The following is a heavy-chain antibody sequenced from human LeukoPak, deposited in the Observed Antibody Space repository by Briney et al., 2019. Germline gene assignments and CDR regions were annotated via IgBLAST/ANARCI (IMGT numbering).Heavy chain of an antibody. CDR3: AKDMGFLRRGSGSHHAPR. J-gene: IGHJ4*02. D-gene: IGHD3-10*01. CDR2: ISWNSGSI. V-gene: IGHV3-9*01. CDR1: GFTFDDYA. Sequence: GGSLRLSCAASGFTFDDYAMHWVRQAPGKGLEWVSGISWNSGSIGYADSVKGRFTISRDNAKNSLYLQMNSLRAEDTALYYCAKDMGFLRRGSGSHHAPRWGQGTLVTVSS.